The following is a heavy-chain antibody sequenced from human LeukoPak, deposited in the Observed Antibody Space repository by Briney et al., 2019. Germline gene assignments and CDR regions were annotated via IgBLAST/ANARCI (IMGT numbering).Heavy chain of an antibody. Sequence: SETLSLTCAVYGGSFTKYYWSWIGQPPGKGLEWIGEINHSGSTKYNPSLKSRVTISVDTSKNQFSLKLSSVTAADTAVYYCARVRQGSGWYIPYYYYYMDVWGKGTTVTISS. CDR2: INHSGST. CDR3: ARVRQGSGWYIPYYYYYMDV. V-gene: IGHV4-34*01. D-gene: IGHD6-19*01. J-gene: IGHJ6*03. CDR1: GGSFTKYY.